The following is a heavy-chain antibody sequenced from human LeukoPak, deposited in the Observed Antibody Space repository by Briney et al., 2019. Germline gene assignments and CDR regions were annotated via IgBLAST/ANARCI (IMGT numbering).Heavy chain of an antibody. D-gene: IGHD3-22*01. V-gene: IGHV3-53*01. Sequence: GGSLRLSCAASGFTLHDYGMTWVRQAPGKGLEWVSLIYSDTDTHYTDSVKGRFTISRDNSKNTLFLQMNSLRAEDTAVYYCARDTLGASDSRGYYHGYWGQGTLVTVSS. J-gene: IGHJ4*02. CDR3: ARDTLGASDSRGYYHGY. CDR2: IYSDTDT. CDR1: GFTLHDYG.